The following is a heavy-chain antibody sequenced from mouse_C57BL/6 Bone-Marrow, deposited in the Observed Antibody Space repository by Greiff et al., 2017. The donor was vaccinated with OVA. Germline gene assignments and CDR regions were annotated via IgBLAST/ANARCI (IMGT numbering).Heavy chain of an antibody. CDR3: ARGGNYVYAMDY. V-gene: IGHV1-42*01. D-gene: IGHD2-1*01. CDR2: INPSTGGT. CDR1: GYSFTGYY. Sequence: VQLKQSGPELVKPGASVKISCKASGYSFTGYYMNWVKQSPEKSLEWIGEINPSTGGTTYNQKFKAKATLTVDKSSSTAYMQLKSLTSEDSAVYYCARGGNYVYAMDYWGQGTSVTVSS. J-gene: IGHJ4*01.